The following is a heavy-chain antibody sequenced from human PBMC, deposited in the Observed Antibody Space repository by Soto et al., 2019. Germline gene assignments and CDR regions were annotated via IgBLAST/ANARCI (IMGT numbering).Heavy chain of an antibody. CDR2: INSDGSST. J-gene: IGHJ4*02. Sequence: GGSLRLSCAASGFTFSSYWMHWVRQAPGKGLGWVSRINSDGSSTSYADSVKGRFTISRDNAKNRLSLQMNSLRAEDTAVYYCAREGRCLEWLYNDYWGQGTLVTVSS. D-gene: IGHD3-3*01. V-gene: IGHV3-74*01. CDR1: GFTFSSYW. CDR3: AREGRCLEWLYNDY.